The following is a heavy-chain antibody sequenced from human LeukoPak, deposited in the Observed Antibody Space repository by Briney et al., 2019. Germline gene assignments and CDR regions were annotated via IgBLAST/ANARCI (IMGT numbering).Heavy chain of an antibody. CDR1: GFTFSSYG. D-gene: IGHD3-16*01. V-gene: IGHV3-30*18. CDR3: AKDRHGGGFDY. Sequence: GRSLRLSCAASGFTFSSYGMHWVRQAPGKGLEWVAVISYDGSNKYYADSVKGRFTISRDNSKNTLYLQMNSLRAEDTAVYYCAKDRHGGGFDYWGQGTLVTVSS. J-gene: IGHJ4*02. CDR2: ISYDGSNK.